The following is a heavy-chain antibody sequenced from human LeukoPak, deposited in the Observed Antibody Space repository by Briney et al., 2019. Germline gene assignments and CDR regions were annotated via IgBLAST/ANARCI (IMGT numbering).Heavy chain of an antibody. J-gene: IGHJ4*02. CDR2: TYYRSQWFN. Sequence: SQTLSLTCAISGDSVSNNSATWNWIRQSPSRGLEWLGRTYYRSQWFNDYAISVESRITINPDTPKNQFSLQLNSVTPEDTAVYYCARDGYNNGWYSFDYWGQGTLVTVSS. CDR3: ARDGYNNGWYSFDY. D-gene: IGHD6-19*01. CDR1: GDSVSNNSAT. V-gene: IGHV6-1*01.